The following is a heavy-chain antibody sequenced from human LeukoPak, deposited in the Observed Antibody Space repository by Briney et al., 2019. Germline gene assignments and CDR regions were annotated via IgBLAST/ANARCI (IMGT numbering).Heavy chain of an antibody. D-gene: IGHD3-10*01. V-gene: IGHV4-34*01. CDR2: INHSGST. CDR3: GRVGADGSGFLFDY. J-gene: IGHJ4*02. CDR1: GGSFSGYY. Sequence: PSETLSLTCAVYGGSFSGYYWSWIRQPPGKGLEWIGEINHSGSTNYNPSLKSRVTISVDTSKNQFSLKLSYGTAADTAVYYCGRVGADGSGFLFDYWGRGTLVSVSS.